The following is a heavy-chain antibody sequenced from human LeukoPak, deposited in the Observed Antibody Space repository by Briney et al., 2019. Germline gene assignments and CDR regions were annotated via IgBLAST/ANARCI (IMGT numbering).Heavy chain of an antibody. Sequence: PGGSLRLSCAASGFTFDDYVMHWVRQAPGKGLEWVSGISWNSGSIGYADSVKGRFTISRDNAKNSLYLQMNSLRAEDTALYYCAKDMGYSYGPSLDYWGQGTLVTVSS. J-gene: IGHJ4*02. CDR1: GFTFDDYV. CDR2: ISWNSGSI. D-gene: IGHD5-18*01. CDR3: AKDMGYSYGPSLDY. V-gene: IGHV3-9*01.